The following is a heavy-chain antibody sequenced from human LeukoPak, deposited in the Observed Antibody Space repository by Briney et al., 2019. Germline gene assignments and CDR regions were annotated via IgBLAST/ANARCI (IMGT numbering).Heavy chain of an antibody. J-gene: IGHJ6*02. CDR2: ISAYNGNT. Sequence: ASVKVSCKASGYTFTSYGISWVRQAPGQGLEWMGWISAYNGNTNYAQKLQGRVTMTTDTSTSTAYMELRSLRSDDTAVCYCARDSGDGYNSGFYYGMDVWGQGTTVTVSS. CDR1: GYTFTSYG. D-gene: IGHD5-24*01. CDR3: ARDSGDGYNSGFYYGMDV. V-gene: IGHV1-18*01.